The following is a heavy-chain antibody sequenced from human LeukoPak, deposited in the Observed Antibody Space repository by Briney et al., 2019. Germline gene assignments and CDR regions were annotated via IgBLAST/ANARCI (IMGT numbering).Heavy chain of an antibody. CDR2: IYYSGST. D-gene: IGHD1-26*01. Sequence: SFTSYWLGWVRQPPGKGLEWIGNIYYSGSTYYNPSLKSRVTMSVDTSKNQFSLKLNSVTAADTAVYYCARGRPYSGGYHLDYWGQGTLVTVSS. V-gene: IGHV4-39*01. CDR3: ARGRPYSGGYHLDY. CDR1: SFTSYW. J-gene: IGHJ4*02.